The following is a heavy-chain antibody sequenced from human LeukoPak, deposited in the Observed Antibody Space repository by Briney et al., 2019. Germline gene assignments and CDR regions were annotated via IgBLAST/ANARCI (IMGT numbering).Heavy chain of an antibody. CDR3: ARDRGYDPHYYFDY. CDR1: GFTFSSYA. J-gene: IGHJ4*02. D-gene: IGHD5-12*01. CDR2: IWYDGNKK. V-gene: IGHV3-33*01. Sequence: GRSLRLSCAASGFTFSSYAMHWVRQAPGKGLEWVALIWYDGNKKYFEDSVKGRFTISRENSKNTLYLQMNSLRAEDTAVYYCARDRGYDPHYYFDYWGQGTLVTVSS.